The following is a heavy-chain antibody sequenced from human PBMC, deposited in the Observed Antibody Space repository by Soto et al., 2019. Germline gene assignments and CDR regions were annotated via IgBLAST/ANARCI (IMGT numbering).Heavy chain of an antibody. J-gene: IGHJ4*02. V-gene: IGHV3-30*18. D-gene: IGHD6-19*01. Sequence: PGGSLRLSCAASGFTFSSYCMHWVRQAPGKGLEWVAVISYDGSNKYYADSVKGRFTISRDNSKNTLYLQMNSLRAEDTAVYYCAKDSSGWEYFDYWGQGTLVTVSS. CDR3: AKDSSGWEYFDY. CDR1: GFTFSSYC. CDR2: ISYDGSNK.